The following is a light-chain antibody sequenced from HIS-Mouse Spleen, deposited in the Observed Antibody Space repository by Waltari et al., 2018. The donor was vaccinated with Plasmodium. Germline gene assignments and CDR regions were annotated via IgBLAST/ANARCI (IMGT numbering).Light chain of an antibody. Sequence: QSALTQPAAVSASPGQSITISCTGTSSDVGSYYLVSWYQQYPGKAPKLMIYEGSTRPSGVSNRFSGSKSGNTASLTISGLQAEDEADYYCCSYAGSSTYWVFGGGTKLTVL. CDR2: EGS. CDR1: SSDVGSYYL. J-gene: IGLJ3*02. V-gene: IGLV2-23*01. CDR3: CSYAGSSTYWV.